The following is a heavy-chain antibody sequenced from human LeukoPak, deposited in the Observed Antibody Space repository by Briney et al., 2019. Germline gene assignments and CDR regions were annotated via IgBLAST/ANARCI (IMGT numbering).Heavy chain of an antibody. V-gene: IGHV3-21*01. CDR1: GFTFSSYS. J-gene: IGHJ6*02. CDR3: ARDLVPNTSLYYYYGMDV. D-gene: IGHD2-8*01. Sequence: GGSLRLSCAASGFTFSSYSMNWVRQAPGKGLEWVSSISSSSSYIYYADSVKGRFTISRDNAKNSLYLQMNSLRAEDTAVYYCARDLVPNTSLYYYYGMDVWGQGTTVTVSS. CDR2: ISSSSSYI.